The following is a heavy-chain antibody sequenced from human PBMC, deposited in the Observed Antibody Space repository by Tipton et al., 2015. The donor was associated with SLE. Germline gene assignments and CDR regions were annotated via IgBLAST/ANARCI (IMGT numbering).Heavy chain of an antibody. CDR1: GGSISSHY. V-gene: IGHV4-59*11. J-gene: IGHJ3*02. D-gene: IGHD2-21*01. CDR3: ARDRRERYCGGDCYLDAFDI. CDR2: IYYSGST. Sequence: TLSLTCTVSGGSISSHYWSWIRQPPGKGLAWIGYIYYSGSTNYNPSLKSRVTISVDTSKNQFSLKLSSVTAADTAVYYCARDRRERYCGGDCYLDAFDIWGQGTMVTVSS.